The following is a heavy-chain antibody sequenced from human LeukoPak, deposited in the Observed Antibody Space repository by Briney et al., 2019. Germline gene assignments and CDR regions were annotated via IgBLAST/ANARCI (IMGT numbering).Heavy chain of an antibody. J-gene: IGHJ5*02. D-gene: IGHD5-18*01. CDR1: GGSINSGGYY. Sequence: SETLSLTCTVSGGSINSGGYYWSWIRQHPGKGLEWIGYIYNSGTTYYNPSLKSRVTISVDTSKNQFSLKLTSVTAADTAVYYCARDTARNWLDPWGQGALVTVSS. CDR3: ARDTARNWLDP. CDR2: IYNSGTT. V-gene: IGHV4-31*03.